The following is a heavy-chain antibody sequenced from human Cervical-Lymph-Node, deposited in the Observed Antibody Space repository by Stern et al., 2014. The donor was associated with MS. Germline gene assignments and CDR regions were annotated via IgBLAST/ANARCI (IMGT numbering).Heavy chain of an antibody. CDR1: GFTVSSNY. J-gene: IGHJ3*02. Sequence: EVQLVESGGGLIQPGGSLRLSCAASGFTVSSNYMSWVRQSPWTGLQWVSLIYTAGSTYYADSVKGRFTISRDHSKNTLYLQMNSLGAEDTALYYCARAIFGVVTPTMAPDAFDIWGQGTMVTVSS. V-gene: IGHV3-53*01. D-gene: IGHD3-3*01. CDR2: IYTAGST. CDR3: ARAIFGVVTPTMAPDAFDI.